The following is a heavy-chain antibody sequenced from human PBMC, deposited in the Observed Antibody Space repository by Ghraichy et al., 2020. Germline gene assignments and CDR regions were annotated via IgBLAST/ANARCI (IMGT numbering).Heavy chain of an antibody. D-gene: IGHD3-3*01. CDR2: IYYSGST. V-gene: IGHV4-39*01. CDR3: ARHGLDYDFWSGTYGMDV. CDR1: GGSISSSSYY. Sequence: SQTLSLTCTVSGGSISSSSYYWGWIRQPPGKGLEWIGSIYYSGSTYYNPSLKSRVTISVDTSKNQFSLKLGSVTAADTAVYYCARHGLDYDFWSGTYGMDVWGQGTTVTVSS. J-gene: IGHJ6*02.